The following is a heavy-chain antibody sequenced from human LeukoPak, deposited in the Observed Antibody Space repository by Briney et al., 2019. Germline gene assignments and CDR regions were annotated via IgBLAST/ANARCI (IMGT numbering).Heavy chain of an antibody. CDR2: ISYDGTNK. Sequence: GGSLRLSCAASGFTFRSYAMHWVRQAPGKGLEWVAVISYDGTNKYYADSVKGRFTISRDNAKNSLYLQMNSLRAEDTAVFYCARGARFGELLNYYYYYYMDVWGKGTTVTISS. D-gene: IGHD3-10*01. J-gene: IGHJ6*03. CDR1: GFTFRSYA. CDR3: ARGARFGELLNYYYYYYMDV. V-gene: IGHV3-30*04.